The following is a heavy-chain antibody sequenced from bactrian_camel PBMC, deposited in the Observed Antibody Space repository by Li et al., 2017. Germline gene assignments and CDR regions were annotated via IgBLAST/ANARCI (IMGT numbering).Heavy chain of an antibody. CDR3: AAEFPPPPGDGELLMPGADFGY. Sequence: HVQLVESGGGLVQPGGSLRLSCAASGFIFSAYYMTWVRQAPGKGLEWVSSIYSDGSNTYYADRVKGQFTISRDNAKNTVYLQMNDLQPEDTAVYYCAAEFPPPPGDGELLMPGADFGYWGQGTQVTVS. CDR1: GFIFSAYY. J-gene: IGHJ6*01. CDR2: IYSDGSNT. D-gene: IGHD1*01. V-gene: IGHV3-2*01.